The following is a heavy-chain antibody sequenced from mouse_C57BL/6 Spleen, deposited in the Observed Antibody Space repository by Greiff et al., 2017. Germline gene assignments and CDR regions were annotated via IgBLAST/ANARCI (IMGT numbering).Heavy chain of an antibody. J-gene: IGHJ3*01. CDR2: IDPSDSYT. D-gene: IGHD1-1*01. CDR1: GYTFTSYW. CDR3: ARSYYYGSSYLAY. V-gene: IGHV1-50*01. Sequence: VQLQQPGAELVKPGASVKLSCKASGYTFTSYWMQWVKQRPGQGLEWIGEIDPSDSYTNYNQKFKGKATLTVDTSSSTAYMQLRSLTSEDSAVYYCARSYYYGSSYLAYWGQGTLVTVSA.